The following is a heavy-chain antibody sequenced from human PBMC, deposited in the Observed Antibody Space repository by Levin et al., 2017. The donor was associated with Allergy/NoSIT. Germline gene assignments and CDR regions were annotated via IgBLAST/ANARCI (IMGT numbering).Heavy chain of an antibody. J-gene: IGHJ6*03. Sequence: ASVKVSCKASGYTFTSYGISWVRQAPGQGLEWMGWISAYNGNTNYAQKLQGRVTMTTDTSTSTAYMELRSLRSDDTAVYYCARDLFVRSDFWHYMDVWGKGTTVTVSS. V-gene: IGHV1-18*01. CDR1: GYTFTSYG. CDR2: ISAYNGNT. CDR3: ARDLFVRSDFWHYMDV. D-gene: IGHD3/OR15-3a*01.